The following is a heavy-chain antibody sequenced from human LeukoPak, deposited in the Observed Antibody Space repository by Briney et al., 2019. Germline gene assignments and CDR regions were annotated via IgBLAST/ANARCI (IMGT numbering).Heavy chain of an antibody. V-gene: IGHV4-31*03. CDR2: IYYSGST. D-gene: IGHD6-25*01. J-gene: IGHJ6*02. CDR3: ARRPAGYYYGMDV. Sequence: SETLSLTCTVSGGSISSGGYYWSWIRQHPGKGLEWIGYIYYSGSTYYNPSLKSRVTISVDTSKNQFSLKLSSVTAADTAVYYCARRPAGYYYGMDVWGQGTTVTVFS. CDR1: GGSISSGGYY.